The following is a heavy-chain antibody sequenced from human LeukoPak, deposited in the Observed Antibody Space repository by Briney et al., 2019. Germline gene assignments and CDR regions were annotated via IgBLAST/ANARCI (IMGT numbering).Heavy chain of an antibody. CDR2: LSGSGDTT. CDR1: RFTFSTYA. V-gene: IGHV3-23*01. Sequence: GGSLRLSCTGSRFTFSTYAMSWVRPAPGKGLEGVSSLSGSGDTTYYTGSVKGRFTISRDNSKNALYLQMSSLRAEDTAVYYCAKSQRNDQQVVQRIDYWGQGTPVTVSS. CDR3: AKSQRNDQQVVQRIDY. J-gene: IGHJ4*02. D-gene: IGHD2-2*01.